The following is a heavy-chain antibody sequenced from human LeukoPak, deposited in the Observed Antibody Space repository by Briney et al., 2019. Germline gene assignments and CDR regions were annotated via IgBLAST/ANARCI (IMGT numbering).Heavy chain of an antibody. CDR1: GFSLSTNGVG. D-gene: IGHD6-13*01. CDR3: AYSRRGAPTGIEHYYFDS. Sequence: SGPTLVKPTQTLTLTCTFSGFSLSTNGVGVGWIRQPPGKALEWLALIYFDDDVRYSPSLKIRLTIIRDTCKNQVVLTMTNMDPMDTATFFCAYSRRGAPTGIEHYYFDSWGQGTLVTVSS. V-gene: IGHV2-5*02. J-gene: IGHJ4*02. CDR2: IYFDDDV.